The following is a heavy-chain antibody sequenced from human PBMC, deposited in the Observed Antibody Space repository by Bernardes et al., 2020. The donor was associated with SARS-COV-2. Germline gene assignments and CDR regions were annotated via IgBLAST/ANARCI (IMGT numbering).Heavy chain of an antibody. J-gene: IGHJ6*02. CDR3: ARDNQQLVHIGRFSYYYYGMDV. D-gene: IGHD6-13*01. Sequence: VARLACLYTLGPYGISWVGPAPAKGREWMGWICMYKGHTNHAQRLQDRVTMTTDTSASTAYMELRRLRSAETAVYYCARDNQQLVHIGRFSYYYYGMDVWGQGTTVTVSS. V-gene: IGHV1-18*04. CDR1: LYTLGPYG. CDR2: ICMYKGHT.